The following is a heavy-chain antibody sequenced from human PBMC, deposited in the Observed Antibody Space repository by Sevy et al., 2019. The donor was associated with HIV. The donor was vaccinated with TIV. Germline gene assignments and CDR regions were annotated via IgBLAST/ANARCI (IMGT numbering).Heavy chain of an antibody. J-gene: IGHJ4*02. V-gene: IGHV3-7*01. CDR3: ARHLGSYSSGWYYFDY. Sequence: GGSLRLSCAASGFTFSSYWMSWVRQAPGKGLEWMANIKQDGSEKYYVDSVKGRFTISRDNAKNSLYLQMNSLRAEDTAVYYCARHLGSYSSGWYYFDYWGQGTLVTVSS. CDR1: GFTFSSYW. D-gene: IGHD6-19*01. CDR2: IKQDGSEK.